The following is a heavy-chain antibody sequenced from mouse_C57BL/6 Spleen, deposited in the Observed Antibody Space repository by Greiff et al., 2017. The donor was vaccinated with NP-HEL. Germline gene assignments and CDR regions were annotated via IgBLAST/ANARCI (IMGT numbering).Heavy chain of an antibody. D-gene: IGHD2-3*01. CDR1: GYTFTSYG. V-gene: IGHV1-81*01. CDR3: ARSPIYDGYTWFAY. Sequence: QVQLKESGAELARPGASVKLSCKASGYTFTSYGISWVKQRTGQGLEWIGEIYPRSGNTYYNEKFKGKATLTADKSSSTAYMELRSLTSEDSAVYFCARSPIYDGYTWFAYWGQGTLVTVSA. CDR2: IYPRSGNT. J-gene: IGHJ3*01.